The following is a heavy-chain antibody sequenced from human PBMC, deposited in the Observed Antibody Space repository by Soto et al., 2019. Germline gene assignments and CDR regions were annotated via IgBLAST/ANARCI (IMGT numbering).Heavy chain of an antibody. D-gene: IGHD3-10*01. J-gene: IGHJ6*03. Sequence: GGSLRLSCAASGFTFDDYAMHWVRQAPGKGLEWVSGISWNSGSIGYADSVKGRFTISRDNAKNSLYLQMNSLRAEDTALYYCAKLGSGSYLYYYMDVWGKGTTVTVSS. CDR1: GFTFDDYA. CDR3: AKLGSGSYLYYYMDV. CDR2: ISWNSGSI. V-gene: IGHV3-9*01.